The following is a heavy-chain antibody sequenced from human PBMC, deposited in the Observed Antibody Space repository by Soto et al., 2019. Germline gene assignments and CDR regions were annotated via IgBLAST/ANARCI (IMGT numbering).Heavy chain of an antibody. Sequence: EVRLVESGGGLVQPGGSLRLSCATSGFTFSSRGMHWVRQAPGKGLVWVPYINSDGSTTTYADSVKGRFTISRDNAKNTGYLQMNSLRVDDTAIYYCARDTSYSTDYWGQGTLVTVSS. V-gene: IGHV3-74*01. J-gene: IGHJ4*02. CDR1: GFTFSSRG. CDR3: ARDTSYSTDY. D-gene: IGHD2-2*01. CDR2: INSDGSTT.